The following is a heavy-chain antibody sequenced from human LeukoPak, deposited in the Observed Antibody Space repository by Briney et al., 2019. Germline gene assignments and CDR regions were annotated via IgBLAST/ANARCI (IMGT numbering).Heavy chain of an antibody. J-gene: IGHJ6*03. Sequence: PSETLSLTCAVYGGSFSGYYWSWIRQPPGKGLEWIGEINHSGSTNYNPSLKSRVTISVDTSKNQFSLKLSSVTAADTAVYYCARLYGSGSYYSNYYYYYYMDVWGKGTTVTISS. D-gene: IGHD3-10*01. CDR1: GGSFSGYY. V-gene: IGHV4-34*01. CDR2: INHSGST. CDR3: ARLYGSGSYYSNYYYYYYMDV.